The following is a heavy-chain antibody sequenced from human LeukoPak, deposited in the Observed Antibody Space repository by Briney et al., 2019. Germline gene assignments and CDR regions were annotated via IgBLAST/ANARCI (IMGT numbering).Heavy chain of an antibody. CDR1: GGSFSVYY. D-gene: IGHD6-19*01. CDR2: INHSGST. CDR3: ARAQIAVPHAFDI. V-gene: IGHV4-34*01. Sequence: PSETLSLTCAVYGGSFSVYYWSWIRQPPGKGLEWIGEINHSGSTNYNPSLKSRVTISVDTSKNQFSLKLSSVTAADTAVYYCARAQIAVPHAFDIWGQGTMVTVSS. J-gene: IGHJ3*02.